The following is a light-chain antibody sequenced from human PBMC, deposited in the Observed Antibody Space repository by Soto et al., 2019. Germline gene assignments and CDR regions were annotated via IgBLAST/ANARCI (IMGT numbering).Light chain of an antibody. CDR2: DAS. CDR3: QQFNSYPLT. CDR1: QGISSA. Sequence: AIQLTQSPSSLSASVGDRVTITCRASQGISSALDWYQQKPGKASKLLIYDASSLESGVPSRFSGSGSGTDFTLTISSLQPEDFATYYCQQFNSYPLTFGGGTKVEIK. V-gene: IGKV1-13*02. J-gene: IGKJ4*01.